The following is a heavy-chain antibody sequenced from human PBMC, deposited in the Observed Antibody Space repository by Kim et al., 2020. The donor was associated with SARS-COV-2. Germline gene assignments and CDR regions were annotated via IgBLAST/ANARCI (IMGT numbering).Heavy chain of an antibody. CDR1: GFSSRNYW. D-gene: IGHD5-18*01. J-gene: IGHJ4*02. V-gene: IGHV3-7*03. Sequence: GGSLRLSCVASGFSSRNYWLSWVRKAPGKGLEWVAMIKKDGSEKYYVDSMKGRLIISRDNAKNSMYLQMNSLRAEDTAVYYCASLDTATCCGSSDWGQGTLVTVSS. CDR3: ASLDTATCCGSSD. CDR2: IKKDGSEK.